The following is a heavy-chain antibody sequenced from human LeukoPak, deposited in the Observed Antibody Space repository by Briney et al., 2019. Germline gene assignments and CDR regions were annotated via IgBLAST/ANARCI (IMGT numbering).Heavy chain of an antibody. Sequence: SETLTLTCTVSGGSISSYYWSWIRQPPGKGLEWIGYIYYSGTTNYNPSLKSRVTISVDTSKNQFSLKLSSATAADTAVYYCASEGSSGWYNYWGQGTLVTVSS. J-gene: IGHJ4*02. D-gene: IGHD6-19*01. V-gene: IGHV4-59*01. CDR3: ASEGSSGWYNY. CDR2: IYYSGTT. CDR1: GGSISSYY.